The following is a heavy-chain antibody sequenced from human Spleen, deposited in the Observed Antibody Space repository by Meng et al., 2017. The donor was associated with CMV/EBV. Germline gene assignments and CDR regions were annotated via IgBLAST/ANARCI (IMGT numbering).Heavy chain of an antibody. CDR2: IHPNTGGT. V-gene: IGHV1-2*02. J-gene: IGHJ4*02. D-gene: IGHD7-27*01. CDR3: ARDDNWGPDY. CDR1: GYTFTGHY. Sequence: ASVKVSCKASGYTFTGHYMHWVRQAPGQGLEWMEWIHPNTGGTNYEQNFQGRVTLTRDTSIRTVYMELSSLGSDDTAMYYWARDDNWGPDYWGQGTLVTVSS.